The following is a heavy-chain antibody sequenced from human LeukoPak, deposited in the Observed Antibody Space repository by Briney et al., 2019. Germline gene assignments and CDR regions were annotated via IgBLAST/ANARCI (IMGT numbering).Heavy chain of an antibody. CDR1: GGTFSLYA. J-gene: IGHJ6*03. D-gene: IGHD2-15*01. CDR3: ASCSGPYYYYMDV. CDR2: IIPIFGRA. V-gene: IGHV1-69*05. Sequence: SVKVSCKASGGTFSLYAISWVREAPGQGLEWMGGIIPIFGRASYAQKFQGRVTITTDESTSTAYMELSSLRSADTAVYHCASCSGPYYYYMDVWGKGTTVTVSS.